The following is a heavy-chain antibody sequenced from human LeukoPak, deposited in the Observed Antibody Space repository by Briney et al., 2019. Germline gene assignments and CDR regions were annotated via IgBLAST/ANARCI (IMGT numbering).Heavy chain of an antibody. Sequence: SETLSLTCSVSGESIKSTSNYWAWVRQPPGKGLEWIGHIYYSTNTYYNSSLKSRVTISDDTSKNQVSLSLRSVTAVDTALYFCVRRVAGTFYFDKWGEGSLVSVSS. CDR1: GESIKSTSNY. CDR3: VRRVAGTFYFDK. J-gene: IGHJ4*02. CDR2: IYYSTNT. D-gene: IGHD6-19*01. V-gene: IGHV4-39*01.